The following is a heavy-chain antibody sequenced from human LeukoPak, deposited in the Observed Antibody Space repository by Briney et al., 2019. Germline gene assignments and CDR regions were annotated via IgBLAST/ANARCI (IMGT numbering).Heavy chain of an antibody. D-gene: IGHD3-10*01. CDR2: ISASGST. V-gene: IGHV4-4*07. Sequence: SETLSLTCSVSGESIGSYFWSRIRQPAGKGLEWIGRISASGSTYYSPSLKSRVSMSVDKSKDQFSLNLTSLSAADTAIYYCARDEVYGELYYWGQGTLVSVSS. J-gene: IGHJ4*02. CDR3: ARDEVYGELYY. CDR1: GESIGSYF.